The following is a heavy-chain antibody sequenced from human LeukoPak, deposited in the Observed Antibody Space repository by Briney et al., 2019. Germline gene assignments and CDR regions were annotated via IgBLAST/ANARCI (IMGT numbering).Heavy chain of an antibody. D-gene: IGHD6-13*01. CDR2: ILYDGSNK. CDR3: AREGDSSSWRPFDY. V-gene: IGHV3-33*01. Sequence: PGRSLRLSCAASGFTFSSYGMHWVRQAPGKGLEWVAFILYDGSNKNYADSVKGRFTISRDNSKNTLYLQMNSLRAEDTAVYYCAREGDSSSWRPFDYWGQGTLVTVSS. CDR1: GFTFSSYG. J-gene: IGHJ4*02.